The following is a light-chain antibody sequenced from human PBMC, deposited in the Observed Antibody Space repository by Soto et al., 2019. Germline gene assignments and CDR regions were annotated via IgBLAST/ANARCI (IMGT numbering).Light chain of an antibody. V-gene: IGLV2-8*01. CDR2: EVV. J-gene: IGLJ3*02. CDR3: CSYAGGYTWV. CDR1: KNDIGVYDF. Sequence: QSVLTQPPSASGSPGQSVTISCTGTKNDIGVYDFVSWYQHHPGKAPRLIIYEVVQRPSGVPDRFSGSKSGNTASLTVSGLQAEDEADYYCCSYAGGYTWVFGGGTKLTVL.